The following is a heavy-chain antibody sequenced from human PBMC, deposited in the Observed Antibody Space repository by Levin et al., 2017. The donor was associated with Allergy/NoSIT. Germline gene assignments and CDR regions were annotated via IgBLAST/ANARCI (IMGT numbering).Heavy chain of an antibody. Sequence: SETLSLTCTVSGGSINNYYWTWIRQPPGKGLEWIGYIYYTGSTNYSPSLKSRVTISVDTSKNQFSLKLSSVTAADTAVYYCARSGMRSYSGSYSGDAFDIWGQGTMVTVSS. CDR3: ARSGMRSYSGSYSGDAFDI. CDR2: IYYTGST. CDR1: GGSINNYY. J-gene: IGHJ3*02. D-gene: IGHD1-26*01. V-gene: IGHV4-59*01.